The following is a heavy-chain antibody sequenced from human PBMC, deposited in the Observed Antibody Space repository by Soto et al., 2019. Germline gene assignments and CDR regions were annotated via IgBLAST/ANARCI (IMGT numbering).Heavy chain of an antibody. J-gene: IGHJ4*02. CDR3: ARGHGSGSYYGIDY. D-gene: IGHD3-10*01. CDR2: VYYSGST. Sequence: SETLSLTCTVSGGSISSGDYYWSWIRQPPGKGLEWIGYVYYSGSTYYNPSLKSRVTISVDTSKNQFSLKLSSVTAADTAVYYCARGHGSGSYYGIDYWGQGTLVT. CDR1: GGSISSGDYY. V-gene: IGHV4-30-4*01.